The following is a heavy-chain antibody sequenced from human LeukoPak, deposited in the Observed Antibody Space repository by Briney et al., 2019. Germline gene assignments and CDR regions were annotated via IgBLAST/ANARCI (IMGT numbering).Heavy chain of an antibody. CDR2: INPSGGST. CDR1: GCTFTSYY. CDR3: AAYQNYCSGGSCYLD. V-gene: IGHV1-46*01. Sequence: ASVKVSCKASGCTFTSYYMHWVRQAPGQGLEWMGIINPSGGSTSYAQKFQGRVTMTRDTSTSTVYMELSSLRSEDMAVYYCAAYQNYCSGGSCYLDWGQGTLVTVSS. D-gene: IGHD2-15*01. J-gene: IGHJ4*02.